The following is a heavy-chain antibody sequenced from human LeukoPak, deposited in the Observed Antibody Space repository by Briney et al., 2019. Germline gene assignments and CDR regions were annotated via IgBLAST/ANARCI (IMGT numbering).Heavy chain of an antibody. Sequence: GASVKVSCKASGYTFTGYYMHWVRQAPGQGLEWMGWINPNSGGTNYAQKFQGRVTMTRDTSISTAYMELSRLRSDDTAVYYCARVKEETSVTNPDYFQHWGQGTLVTVSS. CDR1: GYTFTGYY. V-gene: IGHV1-2*02. CDR3: ARVKEETSVTNPDYFQH. J-gene: IGHJ1*01. CDR2: INPNSGGT. D-gene: IGHD4-17*01.